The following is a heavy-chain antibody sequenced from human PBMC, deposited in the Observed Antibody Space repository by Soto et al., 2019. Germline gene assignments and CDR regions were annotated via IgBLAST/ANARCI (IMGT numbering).Heavy chain of an antibody. CDR2: ISGTGEST. J-gene: IGHJ4*02. CDR1: GFTVTSYA. CDR3: ATGDLICGTAPFSH. Sequence: EVQLLESGGGLVPPGGSLRLSCAASGFTVTSYAMSWVRQAPGKGLQWVSVISGTGESTHYANSVKGRFTISRDNSKTTLSLEETGMCSEAKEPSYCATGDLICGTAPFSHWGQGTLVTVSS. D-gene: IGHD2-21*02. V-gene: IGHV3-23*01.